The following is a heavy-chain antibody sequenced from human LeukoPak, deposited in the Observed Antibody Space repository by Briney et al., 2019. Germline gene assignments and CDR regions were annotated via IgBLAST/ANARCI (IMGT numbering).Heavy chain of an antibody. Sequence: GGSLRLSCAASGFIFSNKYMSWVRQAPGRGLEWVSIIYTSGSTYYSDSVKGRFTISRDNSKNTLYLQMNSLRVEDTAVYYCARGGIQLWLPMANWGQGTLVTVSS. J-gene: IGHJ4*02. V-gene: IGHV3-53*01. D-gene: IGHD5-18*01. CDR3: ARGGIQLWLPMAN. CDR2: IYTSGST. CDR1: GFIFSNKY.